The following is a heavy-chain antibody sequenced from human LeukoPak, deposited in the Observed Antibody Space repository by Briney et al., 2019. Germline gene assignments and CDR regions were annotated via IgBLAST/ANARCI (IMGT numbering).Heavy chain of an antibody. CDR3: ARLGYQLPGGSP. Sequence: SETLSLTCTVSGYSINSGFYWGWIRQPPGKGLEWIGEINHSGSTNYNPSLKSRVTISVDTSKNQFSLKLSSVTAADTAVYYCARLGYQLPGGSPWGQGTLVTVSS. J-gene: IGHJ5*02. CDR1: GYSINSGFY. V-gene: IGHV4-38-2*02. D-gene: IGHD2-2*01. CDR2: INHSGST.